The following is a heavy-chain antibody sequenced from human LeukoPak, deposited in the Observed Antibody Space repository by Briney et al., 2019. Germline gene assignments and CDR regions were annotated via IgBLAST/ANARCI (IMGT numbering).Heavy chain of an antibody. V-gene: IGHV3-21*01. Sequence: PGGSLRLSCAASGFTFSSYSVNWVRQAPGKGLEWVSSISSSSRYIYYADSVKGRFTISRDNAKNSLDLQMNSLRAEDTAVYYCAREMLWFGELYHPFDYWGQGTLVTVSS. CDR2: ISSSSRYI. J-gene: IGHJ4*02. CDR1: GFTFSSYS. D-gene: IGHD3-10*01. CDR3: AREMLWFGELYHPFDY.